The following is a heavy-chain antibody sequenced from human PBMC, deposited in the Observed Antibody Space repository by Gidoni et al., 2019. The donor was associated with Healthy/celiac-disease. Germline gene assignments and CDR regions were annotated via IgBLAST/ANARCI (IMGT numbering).Heavy chain of an antibody. CDR2: IIPILGIA. J-gene: IGHJ5*02. CDR3: ARDVVGASLEINWFDP. Sequence: QVQLVQSGAEVKKPGSSVKVSCKASGGTFSSYTISWVRQAPGQGLEWMGRIIPILGIANYAQKFQGRVTITADKSTSTAYMELSSLRSEDTAVYYCARDVVGASLEINWFDPWGQGTLVTVSS. D-gene: IGHD1-26*01. V-gene: IGHV1-69*08. CDR1: GGTFSSYT.